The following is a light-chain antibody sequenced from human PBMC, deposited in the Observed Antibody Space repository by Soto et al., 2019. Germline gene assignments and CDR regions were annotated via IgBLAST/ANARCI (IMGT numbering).Light chain of an antibody. CDR1: QSISSY. Sequence: DIQMTHSPSSLSASVGDRVTMTCRASQSISSYLNWYQQKPGKAPKPLIYAASSLQSGVPSRFSGSGSGTDFTLTISSLQPEDFATYYCQQSYSTPQTFGQGTKVDIK. J-gene: IGKJ1*01. CDR2: AAS. CDR3: QQSYSTPQT. V-gene: IGKV1-39*01.